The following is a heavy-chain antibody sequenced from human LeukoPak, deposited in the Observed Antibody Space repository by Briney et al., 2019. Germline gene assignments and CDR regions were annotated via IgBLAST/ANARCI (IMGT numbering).Heavy chain of an antibody. D-gene: IGHD4-11*01. Sequence: ASVKVSCKASGYTFTGYYMHWVRQAPGQGLEWMGWINPNSGGTNYAQKFQGWVTITWDASISTAYMDLSSLRSEDTAVYYCARVGYSNSYDYWGQGTLVTVSS. CDR2: INPNSGGT. CDR1: GYTFTGYY. V-gene: IGHV1-2*04. J-gene: IGHJ4*02. CDR3: ARVGYSNSYDY.